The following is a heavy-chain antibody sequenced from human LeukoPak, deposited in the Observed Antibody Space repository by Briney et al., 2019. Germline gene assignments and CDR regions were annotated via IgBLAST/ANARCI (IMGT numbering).Heavy chain of an antibody. CDR3: ATYSSGRWHIDY. J-gene: IGHJ4*02. CDR1: GYTFTGYY. Sequence: ASVKVSCKASGYTFTGYYMHWVRQAPGQGLEWMGWVNPNSGGTNYAQKCQGRVTMTRDTSISTAYMELSRLRSDDTAVYSCATYSSGRWHIDYWGQGTLVTVSS. V-gene: IGHV1-2*02. CDR2: VNPNSGGT. D-gene: IGHD6-19*01.